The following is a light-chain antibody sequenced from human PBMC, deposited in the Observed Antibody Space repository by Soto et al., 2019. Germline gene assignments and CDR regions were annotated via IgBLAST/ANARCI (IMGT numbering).Light chain of an antibody. CDR1: SSDVGRYNY. Sequence: QSALTQPASVSGSPGQSINISCSGTSSDVGRYNYVSWYQQHPGTAPKLMIYEVSNRPSGVSNRFSGSKSGDTASLTISGLQAEDEADYYCSSYTSTFTYVFGAGTKVTVL. J-gene: IGLJ1*01. CDR3: SSYTSTFTYV. CDR2: EVS. V-gene: IGLV2-14*01.